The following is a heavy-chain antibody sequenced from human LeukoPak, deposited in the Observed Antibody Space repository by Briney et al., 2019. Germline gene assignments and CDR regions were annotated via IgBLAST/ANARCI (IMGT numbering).Heavy chain of an antibody. CDR1: GYTFTRYY. CDR3: ARDRARGESSGLLDY. D-gene: IGHD6-19*01. V-gene: IGHV1-46*01. Sequence: ASVKVSCKASGYTFTRYYMHWVRQAPGQGLEWMGIINPSGGSRSYAQKFQGRVTMTGDTSTSTVYMELSSLRSKDTAVYYCARDRARGESSGLLDYWGQGTLVTVSS. CDR2: INPSGGSR. J-gene: IGHJ4*02.